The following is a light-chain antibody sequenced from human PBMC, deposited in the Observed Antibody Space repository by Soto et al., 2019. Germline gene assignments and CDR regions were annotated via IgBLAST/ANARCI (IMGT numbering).Light chain of an antibody. Sequence: QSALTQPASVSGSPGQSITISCTGTSSDVGAYDYVSWYQQHPDKAPKLMIYEVSNRPSGVSNRFSGSKSVNTATLTISGLQAVYEADYYCSSYTSSSTRVFGTGIKVTVL. CDR3: SSYTSSSTRV. CDR2: EVS. J-gene: IGLJ1*01. CDR1: SSDVGAYDY. V-gene: IGLV2-14*03.